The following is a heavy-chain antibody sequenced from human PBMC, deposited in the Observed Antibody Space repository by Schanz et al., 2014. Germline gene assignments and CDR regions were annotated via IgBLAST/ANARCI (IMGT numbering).Heavy chain of an antibody. D-gene: IGHD1-1*01. Sequence: EVRLVESGGGLVQPGGSLRLSCEASGFDFNSYSMNWVRQVPGKGLEWLSYIATSSSTRHYADSVKGRVTISRDNAKNAVSLQMRRLRVEDTAVYYCASGVRVSSVQKGLEFWGQGTLVTVSS. CDR2: IATSSSTR. CDR1: GFDFNSYS. CDR3: ASGVRVSSVQKGLEF. J-gene: IGHJ4*02. V-gene: IGHV3-48*01.